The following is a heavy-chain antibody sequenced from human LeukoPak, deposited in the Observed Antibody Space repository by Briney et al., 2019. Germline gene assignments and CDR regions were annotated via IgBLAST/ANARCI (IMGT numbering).Heavy chain of an antibody. CDR3: ARVSIVMVVAATDYDY. CDR1: GYTFTSYG. D-gene: IGHD2-15*01. CDR2: ISAYNGNT. J-gene: IGHJ4*02. V-gene: IGHV1-18*01. Sequence: ASVKVSCKASGYTFTSYGISWVRQAPGQGLEWMGWISAYNGNTNYAQKLQGRVTMTTDTSTSTAYMELRSLRSDDTAVYYCARVSIVMVVAATDYDYWGQGTLVTVSS.